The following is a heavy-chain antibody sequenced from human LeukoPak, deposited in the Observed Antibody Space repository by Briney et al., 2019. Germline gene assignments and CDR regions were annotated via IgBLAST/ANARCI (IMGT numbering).Heavy chain of an antibody. CDR3: VYFDANMATGDY. J-gene: IGHJ4*02. CDR1: GFTVSSDH. CDR2: IYSGGST. V-gene: IGHV3-53*04. D-gene: IGHD3-22*01. Sequence: GGSLRLSCAASGFTVSSDHMNWVRHAPGKGLEWVSVIYSGGSTYYAASVKGRFTIYRHDSQNTLYLQMNSLRADDTAVYYCVYFDANMATGDYWGQGTLVTVSS.